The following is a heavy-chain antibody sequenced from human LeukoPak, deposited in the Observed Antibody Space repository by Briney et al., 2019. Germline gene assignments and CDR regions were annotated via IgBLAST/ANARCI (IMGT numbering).Heavy chain of an antibody. D-gene: IGHD3-9*01. CDR1: GFTFSSYS. Sequence: GGSLRLSCAASGFTFSSYSMNWVRQAPGKGLEWVSSISSSSSYIYYADSVKGRFTISRDNAKNSLYLQMNSLRAEDTAVYYCAAPDYDILTGYSVDFDYWGQGTLVTVSS. J-gene: IGHJ4*02. CDR3: AAPDYDILTGYSVDFDY. CDR2: ISSSSSYI. V-gene: IGHV3-21*04.